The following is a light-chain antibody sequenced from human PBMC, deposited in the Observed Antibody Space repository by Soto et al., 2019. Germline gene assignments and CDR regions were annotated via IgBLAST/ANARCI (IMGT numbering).Light chain of an antibody. CDR1: QSVGSY. CDR3: QQRSNWPPFT. J-gene: IGKJ5*01. Sequence: EIVLTQFPATLSLSPGERATLSCRASQSVGSYLAWYQHKPGQAPRLLIYDASNRATGIPARFSGSGSGTDFTLTISSLEPEDFAVYFCQQRSNWPPFTFGQGTRLEIK. CDR2: DAS. V-gene: IGKV3-11*01.